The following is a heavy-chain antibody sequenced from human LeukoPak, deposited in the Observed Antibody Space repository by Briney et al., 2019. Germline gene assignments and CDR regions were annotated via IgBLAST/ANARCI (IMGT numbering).Heavy chain of an antibody. J-gene: IGHJ3*02. Sequence: PGGSLRLSCSASGFTFSSYAMHWVRHAPGKGLESVSSISSNGAGTYYADSLKGRFTISRDNSKNTLYLQMSSLRADDTAVYYCVKGGSYSSHAFDIWGQGTMVTVSS. CDR2: ISSNGAGT. CDR3: VKGGSYSSHAFDI. V-gene: IGHV3-64D*09. CDR1: GFTFSSYA. D-gene: IGHD6-13*01.